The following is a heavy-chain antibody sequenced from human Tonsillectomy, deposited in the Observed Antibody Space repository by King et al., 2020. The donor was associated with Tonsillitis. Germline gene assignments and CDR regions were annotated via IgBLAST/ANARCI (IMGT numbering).Heavy chain of an antibody. CDR2: ISSSSSYI. CDR3: ATSIVATDAYFDY. V-gene: IGHV3-21*01. CDR1: GFTFSSYS. J-gene: IGHJ4*02. Sequence: VQLVESGGLVKPGGSLRLSCAASGFTFSSYSMNWVRQAPGKGLEWVSSISSSSSYIYYADSVKGRFTISRDNAKNSLYLQMNSLRAEDTAVYYCATSIVATDAYFDYWGQGTLVTVSS. D-gene: IGHD5-12*01.